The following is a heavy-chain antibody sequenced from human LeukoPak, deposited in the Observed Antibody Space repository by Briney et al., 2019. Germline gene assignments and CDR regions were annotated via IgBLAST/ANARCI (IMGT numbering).Heavy chain of an antibody. CDR1: GYTLVSYD. CDR3: TRGPPNWGYDF. CDR2: MSPKSGNT. Sequence: ASVNVSCKASGYTLVSYDINWVRQATGQGPEWMGWMSPKSGNTGYAQKFQGRVTMTRDTSINTAYMELSGLISEDTAVYYCTRGPPNWGYDFWGQGTLVTVSS. J-gene: IGHJ4*02. V-gene: IGHV1-8*01. D-gene: IGHD7-27*01.